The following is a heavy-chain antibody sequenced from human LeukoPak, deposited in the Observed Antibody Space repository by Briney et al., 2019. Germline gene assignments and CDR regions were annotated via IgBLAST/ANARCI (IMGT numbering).Heavy chain of an antibody. CDR2: IKQDGSKI. Sequence: GGSLRLSCAASGFTSSSYWMSWVRQAPGKGLEWVADIKQDGSKIYYVDSVKGRFTISRDNAKNSLYLQMNSLRAEDTAIYYCARDFGDSSGWYHDYRGQGTLVTVSS. CDR1: GFTSSSYW. CDR3: ARDFGDSSGWYHDY. D-gene: IGHD6-19*01. J-gene: IGHJ4*02. V-gene: IGHV3-7*01.